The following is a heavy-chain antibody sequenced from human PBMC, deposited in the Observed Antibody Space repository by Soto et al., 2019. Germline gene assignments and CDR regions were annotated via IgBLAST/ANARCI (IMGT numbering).Heavy chain of an antibody. J-gene: IGHJ6*03. CDR2: MNPNSGNT. CDR3: ARGTRQKRQLVRFYYMDV. Sequence: QVQLVQSGAEVKKPGASVKVSCKASGYTFTSYDINWVRQATGQGLEWMGWMNPNSGNTGYAQKFQGRVTMTRNTSISTAYMELSSLRSEDTAVYYCARGTRQKRQLVRFYYMDVWGKGTTVTVSS. V-gene: IGHV1-8*01. D-gene: IGHD6-13*01. CDR1: GYTFTSYD.